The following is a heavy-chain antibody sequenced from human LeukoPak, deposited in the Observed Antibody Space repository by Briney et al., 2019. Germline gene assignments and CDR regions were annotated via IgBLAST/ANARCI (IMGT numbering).Heavy chain of an antibody. CDR2: MNPNSGTT. V-gene: IGHV1-8*01. CDR1: GYTFTSYD. J-gene: IGHJ4*02. CDR3: ARYDYDSSGSAADY. D-gene: IGHD3-22*01. Sequence: ASMKVSCKASGYTFTSYDINWVRQATGQGLEWMGWMNPNSGTTGYAQKFQGRVTMTRNTSISTAYMELSSLRSEGTAVYYCARYDYDSSGSAADYWGQGTLVTVSS.